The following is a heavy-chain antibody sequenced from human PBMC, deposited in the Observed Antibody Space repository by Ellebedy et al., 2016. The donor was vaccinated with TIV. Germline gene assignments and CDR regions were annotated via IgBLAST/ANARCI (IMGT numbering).Heavy chain of an antibody. CDR1: GGSISSSC. CDR3: ARRTTTGAYNWFDF. Sequence: GSLRLSXNFSGGSISSSCWAWIRQPAGKGLEWIGRIYTSGSTNYNPSLKSQVTMSIDTSKNQFSLNLNSVTAADTAVYYCARRTTTGAYNWFDFWGQGTLVTVSS. V-gene: IGHV4-4*07. J-gene: IGHJ5*01. CDR2: IYTSGST. D-gene: IGHD1-1*01.